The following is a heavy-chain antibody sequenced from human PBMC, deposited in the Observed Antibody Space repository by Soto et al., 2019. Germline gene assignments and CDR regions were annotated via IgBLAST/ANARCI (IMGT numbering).Heavy chain of an antibody. V-gene: IGHV1-2*04. J-gene: IGHJ6*02. CDR2: IDPNSGGT. CDR3: ALIGITMVRGVTLYGMDV. D-gene: IGHD3-10*01. Sequence: ASVKVSCKASGYTFTGYYMHWVRQAPGQGLEWMGWIDPNSGGTNYAQKFQDWVTMTRDTSISTAYMELSRLRSDDTAVYYCALIGITMVRGVTLYGMDVWGQGTTVTV. CDR1: GYTFTGYY.